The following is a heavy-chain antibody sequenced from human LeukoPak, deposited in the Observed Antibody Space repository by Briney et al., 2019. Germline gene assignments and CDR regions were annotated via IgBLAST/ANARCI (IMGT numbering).Heavy chain of an antibody. Sequence: GGSLRLSWAASGFTFSSYAMSWVRQAPVKGLEWVSAISGSGGSTYYADSVKGRFTISRDNSKNTLYLQMNSLRAEDTAVYYCANLADYCSSTSCINFDYWGQGTLVTVSS. V-gene: IGHV3-23*01. CDR1: GFTFSSYA. CDR2: ISGSGGST. D-gene: IGHD2-2*01. CDR3: ANLADYCSSTSCINFDY. J-gene: IGHJ4*02.